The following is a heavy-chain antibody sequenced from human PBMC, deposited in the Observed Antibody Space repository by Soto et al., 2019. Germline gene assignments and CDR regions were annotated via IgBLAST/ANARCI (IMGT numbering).Heavy chain of an antibody. CDR3: AKDREAGPTTYFDY. Sequence: GGSLRLSCAASGFTFSSYAMSWVRQAPGKGLEWVSAISGSGGSTYYADSVKGRFTISRENSKNTLYLQMNSLRAEDTSVYYCAKDREAGPTTYFDYLGQGALVTVSS. D-gene: IGHD1-26*01. CDR1: GFTFSSYA. J-gene: IGHJ4*02. V-gene: IGHV3-23*01. CDR2: ISGSGGST.